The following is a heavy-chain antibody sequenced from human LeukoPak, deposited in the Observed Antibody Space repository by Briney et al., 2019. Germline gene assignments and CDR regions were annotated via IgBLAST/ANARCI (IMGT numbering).Heavy chain of an antibody. CDR3: ARHGEPRFDS. D-gene: IGHD1-26*01. V-gene: IGHV4-59*08. Sequence: SETLSLTCAVYGGSFSGFYWNWIRQPPGKGLEWIGYIYYSGSTNYNPSLKSRVTISVDTSKTQFSLRLTSVTAADTAVYYCARHGEPRFDSWGQGTLVTVSS. CDR1: GGSFSGFY. CDR2: IYYSGST. J-gene: IGHJ4*02.